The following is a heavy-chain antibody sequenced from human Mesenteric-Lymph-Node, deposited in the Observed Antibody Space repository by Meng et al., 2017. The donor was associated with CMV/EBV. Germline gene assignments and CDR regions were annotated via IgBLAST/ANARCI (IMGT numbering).Heavy chain of an antibody. J-gene: IGHJ4*02. CDR3: AKEGLGYSLNN. CDR2: ISGSGGST. D-gene: IGHD5-18*01. CDR1: GFTFSSYA. V-gene: IGHV3-23*01. Sequence: GESLKISCAASGFTFSSYAMSWVRQAPGKGLEWVSAISGSGGSTYYADSVKGRFTISRDNSKNTLYLQMNSLRAEDTVVYYCAKEGLGYSLNNWGQGTLVTVSS.